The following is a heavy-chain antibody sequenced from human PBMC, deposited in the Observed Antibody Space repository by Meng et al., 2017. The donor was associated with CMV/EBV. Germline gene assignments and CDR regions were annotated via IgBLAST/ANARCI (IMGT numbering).Heavy chain of an antibody. CDR2: ISISSSYT. Sequence: GGSLRLSCAASGFTFSSYSMNWARQAPGKGLEWVSSISISSSYTYYADSVKGRFTISRDNTKNSLYQQMNSLRTEDTAVYYCARRYCSSTSCPPYDGMDIWGQGTTVTVSS. CDR3: ARRYCSSTSCPPYDGMDI. D-gene: IGHD2-2*01. CDR1: GFTFSSYS. V-gene: IGHV3-21*01. J-gene: IGHJ6*02.